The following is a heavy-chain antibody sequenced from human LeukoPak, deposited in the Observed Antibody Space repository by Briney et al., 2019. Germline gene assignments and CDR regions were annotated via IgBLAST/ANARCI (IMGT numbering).Heavy chain of an antibody. J-gene: IGHJ4*02. CDR3: ARGYSYGYFFY. D-gene: IGHD5-18*01. CDR1: GYTFTNYY. V-gene: IGHV1-46*01. CDR2: INPSAGST. Sequence: ASVQVSCRASGYTFTNYYIHWVRQAPGQGLEWMGIINPSAGSTSYAQKFQGRVTMTRDTSTSTVYMELSSLRSEDTAVYYCARGYSYGYFFYWGQGTLVTVSS.